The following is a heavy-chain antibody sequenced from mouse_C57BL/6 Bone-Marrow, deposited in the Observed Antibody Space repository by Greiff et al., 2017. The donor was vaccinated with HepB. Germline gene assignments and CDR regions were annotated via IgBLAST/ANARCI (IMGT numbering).Heavy chain of an antibody. V-gene: IGHV14-4*01. J-gene: IGHJ2*01. Sequence: EVQLQQSGAELVRPGASVKLSCTASGFNIKDDYMHWVKQRPEQGLEWIGWIDPENGDTEYASKFQGKATITADTSSNTAYLQLSSLTSEDTAVYYCTYYGSSYGNYWGQGTTLTVSS. D-gene: IGHD1-1*01. CDR3: TYYGSSYGNY. CDR2: IDPENGDT. CDR1: GFNIKDDY.